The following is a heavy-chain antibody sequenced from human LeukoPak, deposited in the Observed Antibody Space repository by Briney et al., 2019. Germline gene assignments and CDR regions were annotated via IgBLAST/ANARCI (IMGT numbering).Heavy chain of an antibody. Sequence: SQTLSLTCAISGDSVSSNSAAWNWIRQSPSRGLEWLGRTYYRSKWYNDYAVSVKSRMTINPDTSKNQFSLQLNSVTPEDTAVYYCARESSSSSGGLDYFDYWGQGTLVTVSS. D-gene: IGHD6-6*01. CDR1: GDSVSSNSAA. J-gene: IGHJ4*02. CDR2: TYYRSKWYN. CDR3: ARESSSSSGGLDYFDY. V-gene: IGHV6-1*01.